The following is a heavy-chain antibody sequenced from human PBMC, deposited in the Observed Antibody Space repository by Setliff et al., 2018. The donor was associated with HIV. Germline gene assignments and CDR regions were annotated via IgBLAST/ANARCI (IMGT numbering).Heavy chain of an antibody. Sequence: SQTLSLTCAISGDIVSSDRAAWNWIRQSPSRGLEWLGRTYYNSRWNYDYAASVDSRITITSDTSKNQLSLHFTSVTAADTATYSCAREGDGIDYWGQGTLVTVS. V-gene: IGHV6-1*01. CDR3: AREGDGIDY. J-gene: IGHJ4*02. CDR2: TYYNSRWNY. D-gene: IGHD2-21*02. CDR1: GDIVSSDRAA.